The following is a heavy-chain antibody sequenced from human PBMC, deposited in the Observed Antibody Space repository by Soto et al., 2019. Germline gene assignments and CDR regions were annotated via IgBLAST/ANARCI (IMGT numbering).Heavy chain of an antibody. V-gene: IGHV4-30-2*01. CDR3: ARGSAAISYNWFDP. CDR1: GGSISSGGYS. Sequence: PSETLSLTCAVSGGSISSGGYSWSWIRQPPGKGLEWIGYIYHSGSTYYNPSLKSRVTISVDRSKNQFSLKLSSVTAADTAVYYCARGSAAISYNWFDPWGQGTLVTVSS. J-gene: IGHJ5*02. D-gene: IGHD2-2*01. CDR2: IYHSGST.